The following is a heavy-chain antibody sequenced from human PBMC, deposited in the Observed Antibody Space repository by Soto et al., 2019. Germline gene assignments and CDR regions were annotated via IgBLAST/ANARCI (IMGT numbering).Heavy chain of an antibody. V-gene: IGHV4-31*03. Sequence: SETLSLTCTVSGGSISSGGYYWSWIRQHPGKGLEWIGYIYYSGSTYYNPSLKSRVTISVDTSKNQFSLKLSSVTAADTAVYYCARDKGAAPRYYYGMDVWGQGTTVTVSS. D-gene: IGHD1-26*01. CDR3: ARDKGAAPRYYYGMDV. CDR1: GGSISSGGYY. J-gene: IGHJ6*02. CDR2: IYYSGST.